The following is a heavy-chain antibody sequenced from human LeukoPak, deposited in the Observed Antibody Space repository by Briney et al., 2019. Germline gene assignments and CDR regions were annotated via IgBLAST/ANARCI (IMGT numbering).Heavy chain of an antibody. CDR1: GGSISSYY. J-gene: IGHJ5*02. D-gene: IGHD3-10*01. CDR2: MYSSGS. Sequence: SETLSLTCTVSGGSISSYYLSWIRQTAGKGLEWIGRMYSSGSNYNPSPKSRVTMSIDTSTNQLSLKLSSVTAADTAVYYCARDSGTTGEVKFDPWGQGTLVTVSS. V-gene: IGHV4-4*07. CDR3: ARDSGTTGEVKFDP.